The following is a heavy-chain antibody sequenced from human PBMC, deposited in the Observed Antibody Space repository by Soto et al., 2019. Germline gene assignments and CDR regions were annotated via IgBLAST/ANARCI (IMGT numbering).Heavy chain of an antibody. Sequence: QVQLQQWGAGLLKTSETLSLTCAVYGGSFSGYYWSWIRQPPGKGLEWIGEINHSGSTNYNPSLKSRVTISVDTSKNQFSLKLSSVTAADTAVYYCARGYYYGSGSYRYWGQGTLVTVSS. V-gene: IGHV4-34*01. J-gene: IGHJ4*02. CDR1: GGSFSGYY. D-gene: IGHD3-10*01. CDR2: INHSGST. CDR3: ARGYYYGSGSYRY.